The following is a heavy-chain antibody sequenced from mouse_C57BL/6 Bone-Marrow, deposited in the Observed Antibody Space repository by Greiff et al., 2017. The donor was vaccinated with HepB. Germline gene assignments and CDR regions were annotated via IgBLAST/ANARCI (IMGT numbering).Heavy chain of an antibody. CDR3: ASRQRRLEAY. J-gene: IGHJ3*01. CDR1: GFTFSSYG. D-gene: IGHD3-2*02. CDR2: ISSGGSYT. V-gene: IGHV5-6*02. Sequence: DVMLVESGGDLVKPGGSLKLSCAASGFTFSSYGMSWVRQTPDKRLEWVATISSGGSYTYYPDSVKGRFTISRDNAKNTLYLQMSSLKSEDTAMYYCASRQRRLEAYWGQGTLVTVSA.